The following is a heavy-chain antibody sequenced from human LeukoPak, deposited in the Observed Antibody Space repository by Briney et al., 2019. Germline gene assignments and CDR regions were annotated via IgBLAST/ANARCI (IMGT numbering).Heavy chain of an antibody. V-gene: IGHV4-34*01. CDR2: INHSGST. CDR1: GGSFSGYY. CDR3: AGGSITMTHDY. D-gene: IGHD3-22*01. J-gene: IGHJ4*02. Sequence: PSETLSLTCAVYGGSFSGYYWSWIRQPPGKGLEWIGEINHSGSTNYNPSLKSRVTISVDTSKNQFSLKLSSVTAADTAVYYCAGGSITMTHDYWGQGTLVTVSS.